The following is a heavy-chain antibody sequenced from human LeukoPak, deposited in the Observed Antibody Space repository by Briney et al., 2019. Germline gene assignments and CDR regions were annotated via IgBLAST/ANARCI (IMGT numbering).Heavy chain of an antibody. V-gene: IGHV3-20*04. CDR3: ARDRGYSYGIDAFDI. Sequence: PGGSLRLSCAASGFTFDDYGMSWVRQAPGKGLEWVSGINWNGGSTGYADSVKGRFTISRDNAKNSLYLQMNSLRAEDTALYYCARDRGYSYGIDAFDIWGQGTMVTVSS. CDR2: INWNGGST. J-gene: IGHJ3*02. D-gene: IGHD5-18*01. CDR1: GFTFDDYG.